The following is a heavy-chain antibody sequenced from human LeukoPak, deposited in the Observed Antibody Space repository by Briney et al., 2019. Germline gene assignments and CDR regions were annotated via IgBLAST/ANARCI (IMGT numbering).Heavy chain of an antibody. CDR2: INGGSGYI. CDR1: GFTFSSYR. D-gene: IGHD3-22*01. CDR3: ARAAPVKSLLLFADV. V-gene: IGHV3-21*04. Sequence: GGSLRLSCAASGFTFSSYRMNWVRQAPGKGLEWVSCINGGSGYIYYADSVKGRFTISRDNAKNSLYLQMNSLRAEDTAVYYCARAAPVKSLLLFADVWSKGTTVTVSS. J-gene: IGHJ6*04.